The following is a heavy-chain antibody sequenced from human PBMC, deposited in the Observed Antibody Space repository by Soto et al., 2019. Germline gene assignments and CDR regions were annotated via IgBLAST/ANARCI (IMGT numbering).Heavy chain of an antibody. D-gene: IGHD2-15*01. Sequence: SETLSLTCTVSGGSISFSGYYWGWIRQPPGKGLEWIGSIHYNGNIYYNPSLKSRVTISVDTSKNQFSLKLSSVTAADTAVYYCARSGYCSGGSCYSYYYYGMDVWGQGTTVTVSS. V-gene: IGHV4-39*07. CDR3: ARSGYCSGGSCYSYYYYGMDV. CDR1: GGSISFSGYY. CDR2: IHYNGNI. J-gene: IGHJ6*02.